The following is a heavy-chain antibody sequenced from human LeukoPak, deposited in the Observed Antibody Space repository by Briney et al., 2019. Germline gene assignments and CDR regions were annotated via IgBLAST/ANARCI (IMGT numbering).Heavy chain of an antibody. CDR3: ARGRLAARHYFDY. V-gene: IGHV4-34*01. Sequence: SETLSLTCAVYGGSFSGYYWSWIRQPPRKGLEWIGEINHSGSTNYNPSLKSRVTISVDTSKNQFSLKLSSVTAADTAVYYCARGRLAARHYFDYWGQGTLVTVSS. J-gene: IGHJ4*02. CDR1: GGSFSGYY. CDR2: INHSGST. D-gene: IGHD6-6*01.